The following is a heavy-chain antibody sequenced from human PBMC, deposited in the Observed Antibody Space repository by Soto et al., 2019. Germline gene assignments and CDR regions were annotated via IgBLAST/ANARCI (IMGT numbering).Heavy chain of an antibody. CDR2: IYPGDSDT. CDR3: ARGYCTTNICDPWFDP. Sequence: GESLKISCTGVGYSLTSYWIGWVRQMPGKGLEWMGIIYPGDSDTRYSPSFQGQVTISADKSITTAYLQWSSLKASDTAMYYCARGYCTTNICDPWFDPWGQGTLVTVSS. V-gene: IGHV5-51*01. CDR1: GYSLTSYW. J-gene: IGHJ5*02. D-gene: IGHD2-8*01.